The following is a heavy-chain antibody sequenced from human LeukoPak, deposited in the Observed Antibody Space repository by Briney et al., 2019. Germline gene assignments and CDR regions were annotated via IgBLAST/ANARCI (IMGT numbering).Heavy chain of an antibody. CDR3: ARAVRGFSSHFSGSLPQRRKHSLLFDY. CDR1: GDTVTGYF. D-gene: IGHD3-10*01. CDR2: INPTSGST. V-gene: IGHV1-46*01. J-gene: IGHJ4*02. Sequence: GASVKVSCKASGDTVTGYFIHWVRQAPGQGLEWMGIINPTSGSTSSAQKFQGRVTMNRDTSTSTVYMELSSLKSEDTAVYFCARAVRGFSSHFSGSLPQRRKHSLLFDYWGQGTLVTVSS.